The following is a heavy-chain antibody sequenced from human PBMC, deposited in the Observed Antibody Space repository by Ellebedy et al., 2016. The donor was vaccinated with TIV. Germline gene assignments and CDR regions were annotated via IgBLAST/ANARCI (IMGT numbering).Heavy chain of an antibody. J-gene: IGHJ4*02. CDR2: ISGGGDST. D-gene: IGHD3-22*01. CDR1: GFTFSSFA. CDR3: AKGTSSGFNYDRVGFEY. Sequence: GESLKISCAASGFTFSSFAMHWVRQAPGKGLEWLSVISGGGDSTSHAGSVKGRSTITRDNSKKTLYLQMDRLRAEDTAVYYCAKGTSSGFNYDRVGFEYWGQGALVTVSS. V-gene: IGHV3-23*01.